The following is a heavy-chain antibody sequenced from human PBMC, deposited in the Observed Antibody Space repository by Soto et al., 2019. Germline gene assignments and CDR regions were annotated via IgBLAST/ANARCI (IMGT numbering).Heavy chain of an antibody. D-gene: IGHD2-15*01. CDR1: GFTFSSYA. Sequence: EVQLVESGGGLVQPGGALRLSCAASGFTFSSYAMHWVRQAPGKGLEYVSAISSNGGSTYYANSVKGRFTISRDNSKNTLYLQMGSLRAEDMAVYYCARSCSGGSCHGFDPWGQGTLVTVSS. CDR3: ARSCSGGSCHGFDP. CDR2: ISSNGGST. V-gene: IGHV3-64*01. J-gene: IGHJ5*02.